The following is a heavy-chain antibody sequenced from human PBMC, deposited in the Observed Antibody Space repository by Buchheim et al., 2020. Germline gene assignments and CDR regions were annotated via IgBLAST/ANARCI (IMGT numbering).Heavy chain of an antibody. V-gene: IGHV3-33*01. J-gene: IGHJ5*02. CDR2: IWYDGSNK. CDR1: GFTFSSYG. Sequence: QVQLVESGGGVVQPGRSLRLSCAASGFTFSSYGMHWVRQAPGKGLEWVAVIWYDGSNKYYADSVKGRFTISRDNFKNTLYLQMNSLRAEDTAVYYCARSYSGYYFGFDPWGQGTL. CDR3: ARSYSGYYFGFDP. D-gene: IGHD3-22*01.